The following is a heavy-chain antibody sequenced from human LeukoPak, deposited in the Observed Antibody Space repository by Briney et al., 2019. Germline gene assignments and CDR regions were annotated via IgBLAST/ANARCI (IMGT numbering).Heavy chain of an antibody. CDR2: IWYDGSNK. Sequence: GGSLRLSCAASGLTFSSYGMHWFRQAPGKGLEGVAVIWYDGSNKYYADSVKGRFTISRDNSKNTLYLQMNSLRAEDTAVYYCARVDDYGDYGDAFDIWGQGTMVTVSS. D-gene: IGHD4-17*01. J-gene: IGHJ3*02. V-gene: IGHV3-33*01. CDR3: ARVDDYGDYGDAFDI. CDR1: GLTFSSYG.